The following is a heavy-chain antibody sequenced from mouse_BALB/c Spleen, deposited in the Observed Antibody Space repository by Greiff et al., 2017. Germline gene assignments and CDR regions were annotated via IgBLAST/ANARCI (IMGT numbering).Heavy chain of an antibody. D-gene: IGHD2-1*01. V-gene: IGHV5-6*01. Sequence: EVQLVESGGDLVKPGGSLKLSCAASGFTFSSYGMSWVRQTPDKRLEWVATISSGGSYTYYPDSVKGRFTISRDNAKNTLYLQMSSLKSEDTAMYYCARLYGNYSDYWGQGTTLTVSS. CDR2: ISSGGSYT. CDR3: ARLYGNYSDY. CDR1: GFTFSSYG. J-gene: IGHJ2*01.